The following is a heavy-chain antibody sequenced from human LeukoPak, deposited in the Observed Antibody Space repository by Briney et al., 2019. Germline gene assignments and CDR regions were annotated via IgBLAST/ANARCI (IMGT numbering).Heavy chain of an antibody. Sequence: PSETLSLTCAVSGDSVSSSNYYWSWIRQPPGKGLEWIGYIYYGGNTNYNPSLQSRVTISVDTSKNQFSLKLSSVTAADTAVYYCATSNYYDSSGYYYFDYWGQGTLVTVSS. J-gene: IGHJ4*02. CDR2: IYYGGNT. CDR1: GDSVSSSNYY. CDR3: ATSNYYDSSGYYYFDY. D-gene: IGHD3-22*01. V-gene: IGHV4-61*01.